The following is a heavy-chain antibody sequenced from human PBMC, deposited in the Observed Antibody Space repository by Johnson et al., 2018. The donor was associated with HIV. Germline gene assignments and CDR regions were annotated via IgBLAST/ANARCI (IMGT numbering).Heavy chain of an antibody. CDR3: ARAAYYDFWSGYFDAFDI. CDR1: GFTFSSYW. J-gene: IGHJ3*02. Sequence: VQLVESGGGVVQPGRSLRLSCAASGFTFSSYWMSWVRQAPGKGLEWVANIKQDGSEKYYVDSVKGRFTISRDNAKNSLYLQMNSLRAEDTAVYYCARAAYYDFWSGYFDAFDICGQGTMVTVAS. D-gene: IGHD3-3*01. CDR2: IKQDGSEK. V-gene: IGHV3-7*05.